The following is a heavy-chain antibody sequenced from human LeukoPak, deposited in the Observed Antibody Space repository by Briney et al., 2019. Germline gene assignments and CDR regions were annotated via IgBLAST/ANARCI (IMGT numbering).Heavy chain of an antibody. CDR1: GFTFSTSW. V-gene: IGHV3-74*01. J-gene: IGHJ6*02. CDR3: ARRGHYFYSMDL. D-gene: IGHD2-15*01. Sequence: GGSLRLSCAASGFTFSTSWMHWVRQASGKGLVWVSRINSDGSSTTYADSVKGRFTVSRDNAKNTLYLQMNSLRADDTAVYYCARRGHYFYSMDLWGQGTTVTVSS. CDR2: INSDGSST.